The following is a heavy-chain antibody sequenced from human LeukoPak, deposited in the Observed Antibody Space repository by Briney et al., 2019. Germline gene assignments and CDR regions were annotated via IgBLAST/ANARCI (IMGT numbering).Heavy chain of an antibody. CDR3: AREYSSSSVLRNYYYYGMDV. D-gene: IGHD6-6*01. Sequence: GRSLRLSCAASGFTFSSYGMHWVRQAPGKGLEWVAVIWYDGSNKYYADSVKGRFTISRDNSKNTLYLQMNSLRAEDTAVYYCAREYSSSSVLRNYYYYGMDVWGQGTTVTVSS. CDR2: IWYDGSNK. J-gene: IGHJ6*02. V-gene: IGHV3-33*01. CDR1: GFTFSSYG.